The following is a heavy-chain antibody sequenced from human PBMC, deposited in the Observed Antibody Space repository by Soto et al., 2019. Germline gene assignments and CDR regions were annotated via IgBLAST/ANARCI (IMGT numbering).Heavy chain of an antibody. CDR3: ARTYYYDSSGYNNWFDP. CDR2: ISYDGSNK. V-gene: IGHV3-30-3*01. Sequence: GGSLRLSCAASGFTFSSYAMHWVRQAPGKGLEWVAVISYDGSNKYYADSVKGRFTISRDNSKNTLYLQMNSLRAEDTAVYYCARTYYYDSSGYNNWFDPWGQGTLVTVSS. D-gene: IGHD3-22*01. CDR1: GFTFSSYA. J-gene: IGHJ5*02.